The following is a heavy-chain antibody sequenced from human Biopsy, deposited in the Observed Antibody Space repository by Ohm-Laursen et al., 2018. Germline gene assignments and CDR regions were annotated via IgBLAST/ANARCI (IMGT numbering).Heavy chain of an antibody. CDR2: IYLDGNT. CDR1: GFTVSTTY. J-gene: IGHJ4*02. V-gene: IGHV3-53*01. Sequence: SLRLSCTASGFTVSTTYMSWVRQAPGKGLEWVSIIYLDGNTYYTDSVKGRFTISRDNSKNALYLQMNSLRPADTAKYYCARGRAYWGQGTLVIVSS. CDR3: ARGRAY.